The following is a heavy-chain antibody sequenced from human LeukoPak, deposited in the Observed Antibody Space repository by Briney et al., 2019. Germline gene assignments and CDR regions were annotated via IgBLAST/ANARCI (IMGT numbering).Heavy chain of an antibody. J-gene: IGHJ5*02. CDR2: MRSDGTSK. V-gene: IGHV3-30*02. CDR3: AKDRPLKGGFDP. Sequence: QPGGSLRLACVASGFSLTTYGMLWVRQAPGKGLQWVAFMRSDGTSKYYGASVEGRFTISRDNSKSPLYLLMNSLSAEDTGIYYCAKDRPLKGGFDPWGQGTPVTVSS. CDR1: GFSLTTYG. D-gene: IGHD3-16*01.